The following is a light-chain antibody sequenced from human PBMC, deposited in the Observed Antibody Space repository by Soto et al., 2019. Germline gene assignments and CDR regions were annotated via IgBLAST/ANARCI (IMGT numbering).Light chain of an antibody. CDR2: DVS. CDR3: SSFVGGNIYV. Sequence: QSALTKPPSASGSPGQSVTISCTVTSSDVGGYDFVAWHQQHPGKAPRLMIYDVSKRPSGVPDRFSGSKSGYTASLTVSGLQAEDEADYYCSSFVGGNIYVFGTGTKVTVL. CDR1: SSDVGGYDF. V-gene: IGLV2-8*01. J-gene: IGLJ1*01.